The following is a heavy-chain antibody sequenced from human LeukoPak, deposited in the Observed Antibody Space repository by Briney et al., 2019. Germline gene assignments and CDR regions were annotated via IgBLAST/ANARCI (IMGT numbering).Heavy chain of an antibody. J-gene: IGHJ4*02. Sequence: PSETLSLTCAVYGGSFSGYYWSWIRQPPGKGLEWIGEINHSGSTNYNPSLKSRVTISVDTSKNQFSLKLSSVTAADTAVYYCARGVSGYSSGWYKYWGQGTLVTVSS. V-gene: IGHV4-34*01. D-gene: IGHD6-19*01. CDR3: ARGVSGYSSGWYKY. CDR1: GGSFSGYY. CDR2: INHSGST.